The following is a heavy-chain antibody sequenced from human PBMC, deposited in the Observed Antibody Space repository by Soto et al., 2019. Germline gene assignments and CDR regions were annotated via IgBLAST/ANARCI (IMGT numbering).Heavy chain of an antibody. CDR2: ISYDGSNK. D-gene: IGHD6-19*01. V-gene: IGHV3-30*18. CDR1: GFTFSSYG. Sequence: GGSLRLSCAASGFTFSSYGMHWVRQAPGKGLEWVAVISYDGSNKYYADSVKGRFTISRDNSKNTLYLQMNSLRAEDTAVYYCANTFGQWLAPQVDYWGQGTLVTVSS. J-gene: IGHJ4*02. CDR3: ANTFGQWLAPQVDY.